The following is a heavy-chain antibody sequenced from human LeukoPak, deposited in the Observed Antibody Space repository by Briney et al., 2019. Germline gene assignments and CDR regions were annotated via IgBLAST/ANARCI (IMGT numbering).Heavy chain of an antibody. CDR3: ARERAGSNDYYYYYGMDV. D-gene: IGHD6-19*01. CDR1: GCTFTSYG. CDR2: ISAYNGNT. V-gene: IGHV1-18*01. J-gene: IGHJ6*02. Sequence: ASVKVSCKASGCTFTSYGISWVRQAPGQGLEWMGWISAYNGNTNYAQKLQGRVTMTTDTSTSTAYMELRSLRSDDTAVYYCARERAGSNDYYYYYGMDVWGQGTTVTVSS.